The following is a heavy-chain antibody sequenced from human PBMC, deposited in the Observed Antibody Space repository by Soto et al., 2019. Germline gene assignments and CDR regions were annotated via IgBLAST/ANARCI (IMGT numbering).Heavy chain of an antibody. CDR1: GFTFSSYA. CDR3: ARDRRSSSWPEYFQH. D-gene: IGHD6-13*01. CDR2: ISYDGSNK. J-gene: IGHJ1*01. V-gene: IGHV3-30-3*01. Sequence: QVQLVESGGGVVQPGRSLRLSCAASGFTFSSYAMHWVRQAPGKGLEWVAVISYDGSNKYYADSVKGRFTSSRDNSKNTLYLQMNSLRAEDTAVYYCARDRRSSSWPEYFQHWGQGTLVTVSS.